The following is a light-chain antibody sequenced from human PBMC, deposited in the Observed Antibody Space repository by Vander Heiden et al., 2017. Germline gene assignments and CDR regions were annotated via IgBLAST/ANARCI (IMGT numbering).Light chain of an antibody. V-gene: IGKV1-5*01. CDR3: QQYNGYFRT. CDR1: ENNVRW. CDR2: YAS. J-gene: IGKJ2*01. Sequence: DIHATQSPSTLSASVGDIVTNTCRPSENNVRWLAWYQQKPGKAPKLLIYYASSLERGVPSRFSGSGFGTEFTLTISSLEADDFATYYCQQYNGYFRTFGQGTKLEIK.